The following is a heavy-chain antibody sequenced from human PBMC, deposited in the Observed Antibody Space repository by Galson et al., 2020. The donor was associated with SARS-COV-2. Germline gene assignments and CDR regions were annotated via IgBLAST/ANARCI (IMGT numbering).Heavy chain of an antibody. CDR3: ARGQKFWAPDY. J-gene: IGHJ4*02. CDR2: MNPNSGNT. Sequence: GLEWLGWMNPNSGNTGYAQKFQGRVTMTRSNSISTAYMELSSLTFEDTAVYYCARGQKFWAPDYWGQGTLVTVSS. V-gene: IGHV1-8*01. D-gene: IGHD7-27*01.